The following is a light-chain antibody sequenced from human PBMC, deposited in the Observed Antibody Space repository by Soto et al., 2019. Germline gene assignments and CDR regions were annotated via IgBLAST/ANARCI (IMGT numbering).Light chain of an antibody. CDR1: QSGRDMY. J-gene: IGKJ1*01. Sequence: EIVLTQSPGTLSLSPGERATLSCRASQSGRDMYLAWYQQKPGQPPRLLIYGVSSRAYGIPDRFSGSGSGTDFTLTISRLEPEDFVVYYCQHYGYPQWTFGQGTKVDIK. V-gene: IGKV3-20*01. CDR3: QHYGYPQWT. CDR2: GVS.